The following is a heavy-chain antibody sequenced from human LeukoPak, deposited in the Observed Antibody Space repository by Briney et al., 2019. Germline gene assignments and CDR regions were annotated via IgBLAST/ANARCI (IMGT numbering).Heavy chain of an antibody. CDR2: INPNSGGT. CDR3: ARIGDSSSWYVGYYFDY. CDR1: GYTFTGYY. D-gene: IGHD6-13*01. Sequence: GASVKVSCKASGYTFTGYYMHWVRQAPGQGLEWMGWINPNSGGTNYAQKFQGRVTMTRDTSISTAYMELSRLRSDDTAVYYCARIGDSSSWYVGYYFDYWGQGTLVTVSS. J-gene: IGHJ4*02. V-gene: IGHV1-2*02.